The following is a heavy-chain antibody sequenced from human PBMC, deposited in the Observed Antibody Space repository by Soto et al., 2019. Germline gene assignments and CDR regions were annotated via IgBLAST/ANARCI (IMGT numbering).Heavy chain of an antibody. V-gene: IGHV3-66*01. D-gene: IGHD6-13*01. CDR1: GFNVRCNY. J-gene: IGHJ3*02. CDR3: ARAAAGDAFDI. Sequence: GGSPKPSCSAPGFNVRCNYMSWGRQAPGKGLEWVSVIYSGGSTYYADSVKGRFTISRDNSKNTLYLQMNSLRAEDTAVYYCARAAAGDAFDIWGQGTMVTVSS. CDR2: IYSGGST.